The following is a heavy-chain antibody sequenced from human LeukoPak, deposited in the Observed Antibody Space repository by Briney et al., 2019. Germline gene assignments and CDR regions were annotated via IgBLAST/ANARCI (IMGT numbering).Heavy chain of an antibody. Sequence: SVKVSCKASGGTFSSYAISWVRQAPGQGLEWMGGIIPIFGTANYAQKFQGRVTITADESTSTAYMELSSLRSEDTAVYYCARDPPAGSYVPEFNYWGQGTLVTVSS. J-gene: IGHJ4*02. V-gene: IGHV1-69*13. CDR3: ARDPPAGSYVPEFNY. CDR1: GGTFSSYA. CDR2: IIPIFGTA. D-gene: IGHD1-26*01.